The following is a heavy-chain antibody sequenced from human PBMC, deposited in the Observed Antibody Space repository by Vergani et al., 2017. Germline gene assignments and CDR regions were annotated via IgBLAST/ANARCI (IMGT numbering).Heavy chain of an antibody. J-gene: IGHJ4*02. V-gene: IGHV3-30*02. CDR2: IQYDGSDI. Sequence: QVQLVESGGGVVQPGGSLRLSCVASGFSVSNSGMHWVRQTPGKGLEWVAFIQYDGSDIFYADFVEGRFTISRDNSKNSLYLQMRSLRFDDTAVYYCANEGSANRIRGWLDYWGQGTLVTVSP. CDR1: GFSVSNSG. D-gene: IGHD3-10*01. CDR3: ANEGSANRIRGWLDY.